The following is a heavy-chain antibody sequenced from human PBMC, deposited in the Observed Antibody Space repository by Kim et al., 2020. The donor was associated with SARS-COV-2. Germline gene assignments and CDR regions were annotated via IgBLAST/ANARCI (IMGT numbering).Heavy chain of an antibody. Sequence: GGSLRLSCAASGFSFSTYRMHWVRQAPGKGLEWVSRIDSDGKTSYYPESVKGRFTIFRDNYKNSLFLQMRNLRPDDTAVYYCARGPLGGSFASWGQGAL. CDR3: ARGPLGGSFAS. D-gene: IGHD3-16*01. CDR2: IDSDGKTS. CDR1: GFSFSTYR. V-gene: IGHV3-74*01. J-gene: IGHJ4*02.